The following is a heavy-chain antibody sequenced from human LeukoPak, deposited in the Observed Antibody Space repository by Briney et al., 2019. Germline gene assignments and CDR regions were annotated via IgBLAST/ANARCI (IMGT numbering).Heavy chain of an antibody. CDR1: GGSISSSSYY. CDR3: ARGGTGYSDY. Sequence: SETLSLTCTVSGGSISSSSYYWGWIRQPPGKGLEWIGSIYYSGSTYYNPSLKSRVTISVDTSKNQFSLKLSSVTAADTAVYYCARGGTGYSDYWGQGTLVTVSS. V-gene: IGHV4-39*01. J-gene: IGHJ4*02. CDR2: IYYSGST. D-gene: IGHD3/OR15-3a*01.